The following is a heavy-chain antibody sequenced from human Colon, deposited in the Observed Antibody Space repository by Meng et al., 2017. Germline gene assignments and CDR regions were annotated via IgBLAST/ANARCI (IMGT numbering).Heavy chain of an antibody. CDR1: CYTFASYG. Sequence: SCEASCYTFASYGISWLRQAPGQGLEWMGWFVNNVDTYSAQKFQGRVTMTTDTHTSTAFMELRSLRSDDTAVYYCARGTPGRSYSDYWGQGTLVTFSS. CDR2: FVNNVDT. CDR3: ARGTPGRSYSDY. V-gene: IGHV1-18*01. J-gene: IGHJ4*02. D-gene: IGHD3-10*01.